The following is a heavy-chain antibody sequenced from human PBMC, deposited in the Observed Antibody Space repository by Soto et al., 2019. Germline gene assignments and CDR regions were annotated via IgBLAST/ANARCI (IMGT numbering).Heavy chain of an antibody. CDR1: GFSLSTSGVG. J-gene: IGHJ3*02. CDR2: IYWDDDK. D-gene: IGHD3-3*01. Sequence: QITLKESGPPLVKPTQTLTLTCTFSGFSLSTSGVGVGWIRQPPGKALEWLALIYWDDDKRYSPSLKSRLTITKDTSKTQVVLTMTNMDPVDTATYYCAHTSFVLRPEAFDIWGQGTMVTVSS. CDR3: AHTSFVLRPEAFDI. V-gene: IGHV2-5*02.